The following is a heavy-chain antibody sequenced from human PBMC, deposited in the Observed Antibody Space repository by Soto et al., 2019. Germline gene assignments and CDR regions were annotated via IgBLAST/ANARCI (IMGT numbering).Heavy chain of an antibody. J-gene: IGHJ5*02. CDR3: ARGQRLSYWFDP. CDR2: IYSSGGT. D-gene: IGHD2-2*01. V-gene: IGHV4-4*07. CDR1: GASMSSYY. Sequence: QVHLQESGPGLVKPSETLSLTCSVSGASMSSYYWTWIRQPAGKGLEWIGRIYSSGGTHYNPSLKSRVPISLDTAKNQFSLRLNSVTAADTAVYYCARGQRLSYWFDPWGQGTLVTVSS.